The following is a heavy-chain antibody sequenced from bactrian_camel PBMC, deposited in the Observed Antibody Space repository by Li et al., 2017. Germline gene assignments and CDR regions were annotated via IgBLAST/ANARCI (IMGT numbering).Heavy chain of an antibody. V-gene: IGHV3S53*01. Sequence: HVQLVESGGGSVQAGGSLRLSCRVSAYTDCNYAMSWYRQAPGKEREFVSEVDPSGGASYADSVKGRFTISHDGAKSTVSLQMNSLKPEDTATYYCKAEDKYQLRGFCPPLWGQGTQVTVS. CDR2: VDPSGGA. CDR3: KAEDKYQLRGFCPPL. J-gene: IGHJ4*01. CDR1: AYTDCNYA.